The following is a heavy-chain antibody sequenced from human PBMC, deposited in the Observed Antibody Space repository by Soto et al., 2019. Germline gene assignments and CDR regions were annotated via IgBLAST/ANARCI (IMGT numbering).Heavy chain of an antibody. Sequence: VQLVQSGAEVKKPGASVKVSCKASGYTFTSYAMHWVRQAPGQRREWMGWINAGNGNTKYSQKFQGRVTITRDTSASTAYMELSSLRSEDTAVYYCARALGYCSGCSCPGNDAFDIWGQGTMVTVSS. CDR2: INAGNGNT. CDR1: GYTFTSYA. J-gene: IGHJ3*02. D-gene: IGHD2-15*01. CDR3: ARALGYCSGCSCPGNDAFDI. V-gene: IGHV1-3*01.